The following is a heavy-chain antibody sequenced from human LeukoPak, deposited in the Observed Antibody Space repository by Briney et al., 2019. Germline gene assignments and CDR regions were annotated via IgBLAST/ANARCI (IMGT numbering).Heavy chain of an antibody. J-gene: IGHJ4*02. Sequence: SETLSLTCIVSGGSISRYSWNWIRQSPGKGLEWVGYIAHSGTTSYKSSLKSRVTISVDTSKNQLSLRLTSVTAADTAVYYCARHGVVGASSSYYFDYWGQGTLVTVSS. CDR2: IAHSGTT. D-gene: IGHD1-26*01. V-gene: IGHV4-59*08. CDR1: GGSISRYS. CDR3: ARHGVVGASSSYYFDY.